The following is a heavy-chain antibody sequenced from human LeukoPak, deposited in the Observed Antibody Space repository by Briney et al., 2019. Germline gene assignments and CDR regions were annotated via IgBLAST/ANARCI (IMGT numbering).Heavy chain of an antibody. J-gene: IGHJ4*02. CDR3: ARQARGYSYGPLDY. Sequence: SETLSLACTVSGGSISSYYWSWIRQPPGKGLEWIGYIYYSGSTNYNPSLKSRVTISVDTSKNQFSLKLSSVTAADTAVYYCARQARGYSYGPLDYWGQGTLVTVSS. V-gene: IGHV4-59*01. CDR1: GGSISSYY. D-gene: IGHD5-18*01. CDR2: IYYSGST.